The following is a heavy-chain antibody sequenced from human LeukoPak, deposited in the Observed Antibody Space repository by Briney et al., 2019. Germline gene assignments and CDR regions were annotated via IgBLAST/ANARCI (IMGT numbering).Heavy chain of an antibody. Sequence: GESLKISCQGSGYSLNNYWIGWMRQMPGNGLEWMGIIHPGDSDIRYSPAFQGLVTISADMSISTAYLQSRSLKASDTAKYYCARQGGSGTFGAFNVWGQGTMVTVSS. CDR1: GYSLNNYW. J-gene: IGHJ3*01. CDR2: IHPGDSDI. CDR3: ARQGGSGTFGAFNV. V-gene: IGHV5-51*01. D-gene: IGHD3-10*01.